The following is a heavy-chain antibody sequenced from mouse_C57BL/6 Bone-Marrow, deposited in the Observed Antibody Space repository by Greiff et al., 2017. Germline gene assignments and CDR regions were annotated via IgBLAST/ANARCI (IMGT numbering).Heavy chain of an antibody. CDR1: GYTFTSYW. J-gene: IGHJ3*01. V-gene: IGHV1-64*01. CDR2: IHPNTGST. Sequence: VQLQQPGAELVKPGASVKLSCKASGYTFTSYWMHWLKQRPGQGLECIGMIHPNTGSTNSNEKFKSKATLTVDKSSSTAYMPLCSLTSEASAVFDCARSKRRIEPFAYWGQGTLVTVSA. CDR3: ARSKRRIEPFAY.